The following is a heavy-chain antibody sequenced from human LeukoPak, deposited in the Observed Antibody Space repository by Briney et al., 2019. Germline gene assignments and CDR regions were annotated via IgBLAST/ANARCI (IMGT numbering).Heavy chain of an antibody. J-gene: IGHJ4*02. Sequence: ASVKVSCKASGYTFTGYYMYWVRQAPGQGPEWMGWIQPKSGGTIYAQRFQGRVTMTRDRSISTAYMELSSLRYDDTAVYYCARRYCSGGSCIPDYWGQGTLVTVSS. D-gene: IGHD2-15*01. V-gene: IGHV1-2*02. CDR2: IQPKSGGT. CDR1: GYTFTGYY. CDR3: ARRYCSGGSCIPDY.